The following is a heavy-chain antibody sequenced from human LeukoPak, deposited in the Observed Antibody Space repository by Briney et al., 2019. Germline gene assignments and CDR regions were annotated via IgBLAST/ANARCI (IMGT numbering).Heavy chain of an antibody. J-gene: IGHJ4*02. Sequence: PGGSLRLSCAASGFTVSSNYMNWVRQAPGKGLEWVSVIYSGGSTNYADSVKGRFTISRDNSKYTLYLQMNSLRAEDTAVYYCIHGYTLDFWGQGTLVTVSS. V-gene: IGHV3-53*01. D-gene: IGHD5-18*01. CDR2: IYSGGST. CDR3: IHGYTLDF. CDR1: GFTVSSNY.